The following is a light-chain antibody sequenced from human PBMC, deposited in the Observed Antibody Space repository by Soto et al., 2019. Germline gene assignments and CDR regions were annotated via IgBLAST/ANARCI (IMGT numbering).Light chain of an antibody. Sequence: SYVLTQPPSVSVAPGQTARLTCGGNNIDTKSVHWYQQKPGQAPVLVVYGDHDRPSGIPERFSGSNSGNTATLTISRVEAGDEADYYCQVWGGRSEYVFGPGTKVTVL. V-gene: IGLV3-21*02. CDR1: NIDTKS. J-gene: IGLJ1*01. CDR2: GDH. CDR3: QVWGGRSEYV.